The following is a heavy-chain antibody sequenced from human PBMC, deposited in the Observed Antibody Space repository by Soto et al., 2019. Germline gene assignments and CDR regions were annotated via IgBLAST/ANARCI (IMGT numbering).Heavy chain of an antibody. D-gene: IGHD5-18*01. CDR3: ARDVEQLWLTVPFDY. CDR2: ISSSSSYI. Sequence: EVQLVESGGGLVKPGGSLRLSCAASGFTFSSYSMNWVRQAPGKGLEWVSSISSSSSYIYYADSVKGRFTISRDNAKHSLYLQMNSLRAEDTAVYYCARDVEQLWLTVPFDYWGQGTLVTVSS. J-gene: IGHJ4*02. CDR1: GFTFSSYS. V-gene: IGHV3-21*01.